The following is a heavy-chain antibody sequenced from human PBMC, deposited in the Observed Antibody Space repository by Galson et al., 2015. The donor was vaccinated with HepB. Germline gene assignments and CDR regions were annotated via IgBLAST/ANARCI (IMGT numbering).Heavy chain of an antibody. CDR3: ARGRFQGYCSSTSCSNYNYYMDV. D-gene: IGHD2-2*01. CDR2: IYSSGST. V-gene: IGHV4-4*07. Sequence: LSLTCTVSGGSMNSYYWIWIRQPAGKGLEWLGHIYSSGSTKYNPSLKTRVTLSIDTSRNHFSLKLRSVTAADTAVYYCARGRFQGYCSSTSCSNYNYYMDVWGKGTMVTVS. J-gene: IGHJ6*03. CDR1: GGSMNSYY.